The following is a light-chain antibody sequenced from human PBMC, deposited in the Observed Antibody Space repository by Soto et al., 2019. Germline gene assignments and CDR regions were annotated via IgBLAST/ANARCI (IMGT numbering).Light chain of an antibody. CDR2: VAS. V-gene: IGKV1-39*01. CDR3: QQSFTTPQT. J-gene: IGKJ2*01. Sequence: DIQMTQSPSSLSASVGDRVTITCRASQSISTYLNWYQQKPGKAPQLLIFVASSLHSGVPSRFSDSGSGTDFTLTISRLQPEDLATYYCQQSFTTPQTFGQGTQL. CDR1: QSISTY.